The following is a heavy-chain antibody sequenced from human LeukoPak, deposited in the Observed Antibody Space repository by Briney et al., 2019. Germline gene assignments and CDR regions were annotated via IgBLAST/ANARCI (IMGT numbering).Heavy chain of an antibody. D-gene: IGHD3-22*01. CDR2: ISWNSGTI. V-gene: IGHV3-9*01. Sequence: GRSLRLSCAASGFTFNDYTMNWVRQAPGKGLEWVSGISWNSGTIGYADSVKGRFTIPRDNAKNSLYLQMNSLRAEDTALYYCTKGVSMIVPLTDFDIWGKGTVVTVSS. J-gene: IGHJ3*02. CDR3: TKGVSMIVPLTDFDI. CDR1: GFTFNDYT.